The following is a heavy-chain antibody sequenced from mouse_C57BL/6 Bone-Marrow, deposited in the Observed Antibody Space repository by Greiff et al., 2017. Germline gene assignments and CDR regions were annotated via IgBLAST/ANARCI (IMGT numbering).Heavy chain of an antibody. CDR3: ARGLPHWYFDV. V-gene: IGHV1-22*01. J-gene: IGHJ1*03. D-gene: IGHD2-2*01. CDR1: GYTFTDYN. Sequence: EVQVVESGPELVKPGASVKMSCKASGYTFTDYNMHWVKQSHGKSLEWIGYINPNNGGTSYNQKFKGKATLTVNKSSSTAYMELRSLTSEDSAVYYCARGLPHWYFDVWGTGTTVTVSS. CDR2: INPNNGGT.